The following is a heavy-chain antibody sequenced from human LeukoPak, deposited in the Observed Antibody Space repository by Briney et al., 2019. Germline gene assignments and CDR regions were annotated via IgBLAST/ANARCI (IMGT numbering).Heavy chain of an antibody. D-gene: IGHD2-2*02. CDR2: IKSKTDGGTT. CDR1: GFTFNNAW. V-gene: IGHV3-15*01. Sequence: GGSLRLSCAASGFTFNNAWMSWVRQAPGKGLEWVGRIKSKTDGGTTDYAAPVKGRFTISRDDSKNTLYLQMNSLKTEDTAVYYCTTDRDGDVVVPAAILSDFDYWGQGTLVTVSS. CDR3: TTDRDGDVVVPAAILSDFDY. J-gene: IGHJ4*02.